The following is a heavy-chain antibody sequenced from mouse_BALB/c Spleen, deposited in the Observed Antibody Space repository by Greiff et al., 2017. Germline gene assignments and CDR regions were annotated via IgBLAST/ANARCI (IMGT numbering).Heavy chain of an antibody. V-gene: IGHV1-69*02. CDR2: IDPSDSYT. Sequence: QVQLQQPGAELVKPGASVKLSCKASGYTFTSYWMHWVKQRPGQGLEWIGEIDPSDSYTNYNQKFKGKATLTVDKSSSTAYMQLSSLTSEDSAVYYCASPFRRAWVAYRGEGTLGTVSA. CDR3: ASPFRRAWVAY. CDR1: GYTFTSYW. J-gene: IGHJ3*01.